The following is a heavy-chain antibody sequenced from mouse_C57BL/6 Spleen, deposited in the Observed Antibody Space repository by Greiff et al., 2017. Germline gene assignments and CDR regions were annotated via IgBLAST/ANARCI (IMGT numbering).Heavy chain of an antibody. CDR3: ARGDYDGAWYFDV. CDR1: GYSITSGYD. CDR2: ISYSGST. Sequence: EVQGVESGPGMVKPSQSLSLTCTVTGYSITSGYDWHWIRHFPGNKLEWMGYISYSGSTNYNPSLKSRISITHDTSKNHFFLKLNSVTTEDTATYYCARGDYDGAWYFDVWGTGTTVTVSS. V-gene: IGHV3-1*01. D-gene: IGHD2-4*01. J-gene: IGHJ1*03.